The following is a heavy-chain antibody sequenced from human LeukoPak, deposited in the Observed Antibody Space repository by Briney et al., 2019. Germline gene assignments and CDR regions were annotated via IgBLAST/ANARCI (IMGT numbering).Heavy chain of an antibody. Sequence: ASVKVSCKASGYTFTSYYMHWVRQAPGQGLEWMGIINPSGGSTSYAQKFQGRVTMTTDTSTSTAYMELRSLRSDDAAVYYCARVDGDAFDLWGRGTLVTVSS. CDR3: ARVDGDAFDL. CDR2: INPSGGST. CDR1: GYTFTSYY. D-gene: IGHD2-21*02. V-gene: IGHV1-46*01. J-gene: IGHJ2*01.